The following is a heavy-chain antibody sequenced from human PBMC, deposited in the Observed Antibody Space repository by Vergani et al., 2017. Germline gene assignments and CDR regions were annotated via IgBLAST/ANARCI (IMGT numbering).Heavy chain of an antibody. CDR3: ARAPGVGYCSSTSCYPDY. J-gene: IGHJ4*02. V-gene: IGHV3-30*03. Sequence: VQLLESGGGLVQPGGSLRVSCAASGFSFGSYGMHWVRQSPGKGLEWVAVISNDGGNKYYADSVKGRFTISRDNSKNTLYLQMNSLRAEDTAVYYCARAPGVGYCSSTSCYPDYWGQGTLVTVSS. CDR1: GFSFGSYG. CDR2: ISNDGGNK. D-gene: IGHD2-2*01.